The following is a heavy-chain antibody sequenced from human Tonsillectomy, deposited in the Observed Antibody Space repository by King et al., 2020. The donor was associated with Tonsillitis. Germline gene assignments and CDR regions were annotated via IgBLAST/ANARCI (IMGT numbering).Heavy chain of an antibody. D-gene: IGHD2-15*01. CDR1: GFTVSIFA. J-gene: IGHJ1*01. CDR2: ISSDGNNK. Sequence: VQLVESGGGVVQPGRSLRLSCAASGFTVSIFAMHWVRQAPGKGLQWVAVISSDGNNKHCADSVQGRFTISRDTSKNTVYLQMNSLRSEDTAVYYFASRGECSAGSCHSGSAEHFQHWGQGTLVTVSS. V-gene: IGHV3-30-3*01. CDR3: ASRGECSAGSCHSGSAEHFQH.